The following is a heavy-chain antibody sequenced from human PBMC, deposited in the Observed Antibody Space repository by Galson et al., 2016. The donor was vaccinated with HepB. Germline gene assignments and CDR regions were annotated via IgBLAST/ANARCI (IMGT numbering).Heavy chain of an antibody. CDR3: GGRRARQYYWYFDL. J-gene: IGHJ2*01. D-gene: IGHD2/OR15-2a*01. Sequence: SETLSLTCAISGGTFSHYYWSWFRRPPGEGLEWIGEINHTGGTNNNPSLKSRLIVSVDTSKNQFSQNLISVTAADTAVYYCGGRRARQYYWYFDLWGRGTQVIVSS. V-gene: IGHV4-34*08. CDR2: INHTGGT. CDR1: GGTFSHYY.